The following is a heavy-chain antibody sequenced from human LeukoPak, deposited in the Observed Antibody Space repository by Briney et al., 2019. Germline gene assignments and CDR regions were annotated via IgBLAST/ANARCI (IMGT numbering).Heavy chain of an antibody. D-gene: IGHD5-12*01. V-gene: IGHV5-51*01. J-gene: IGHJ6*02. CDR2: IYPGDSDT. Sequence: GESLKISCRGSGYTFTRHWIGWVRQMPGKGLEWMGIIYPGDSDTRYSPSFQGQVTISADKSITTAYLQWSSLKASDTAMYYCARLAVATNTNYYYYYGLDVWGQGTTVTVSS. CDR3: ARLAVATNTNYYYYYGLDV. CDR1: GYTFTRHW.